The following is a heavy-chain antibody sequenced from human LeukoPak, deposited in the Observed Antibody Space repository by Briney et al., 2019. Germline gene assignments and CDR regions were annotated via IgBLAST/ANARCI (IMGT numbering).Heavy chain of an antibody. Sequence: GGSLRLSCAASGFTFSSYSMSWVRQAPGKGLEWVSYISSSSTTIYYADSVKGRFTISRDNAKNSLYLQMNSLRAEDTAVYYCARAHRRIQLWSGGDYWGQGTLVTVSS. CDR2: ISSSSTTI. CDR1: GFTFSSYS. CDR3: ARAHRRIQLWSGGDY. J-gene: IGHJ4*02. V-gene: IGHV3-48*04. D-gene: IGHD5-18*01.